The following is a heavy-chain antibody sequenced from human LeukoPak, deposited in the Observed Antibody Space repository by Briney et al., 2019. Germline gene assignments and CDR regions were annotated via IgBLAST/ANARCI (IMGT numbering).Heavy chain of an antibody. CDR2: SYYSCSS. Sequence: SETLSLTCTVSSDSFSSSSYYWGWHGQRPGQERDSFGTSYYSCSSYDNPALKRLVIISVDTSKNQFSLKLSSLTAADAAVYYCARDSRNSGSYRYYFDYWGQGTLVTVSS. D-gene: IGHD1-26*01. J-gene: IGHJ4*02. V-gene: IGHV4-39*07. CDR1: SDSFSSSSYY. CDR3: ARDSRNSGSYRYYFDY.